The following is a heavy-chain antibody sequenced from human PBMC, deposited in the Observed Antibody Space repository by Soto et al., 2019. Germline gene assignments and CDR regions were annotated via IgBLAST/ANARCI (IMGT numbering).Heavy chain of an antibody. CDR2: IYGNGAGI. D-gene: IGHD4-17*01. CDR3: AKDAVYGDGFWLAEC. J-gene: IGHJ4*02. CDR1: GFSFTNYA. V-gene: IGHV3-23*01. Sequence: EVQLLEAGGGLAQPGGSLRLSCAGSGFSFTNYAMMWVRQAAGKGLESVSGIYGNGAGISYADSVKGRFTIYRDNSRKPVFLQMDDLRVDDTAVYWCAKDAVYGDGFWLAECWGQGTLVTVSP.